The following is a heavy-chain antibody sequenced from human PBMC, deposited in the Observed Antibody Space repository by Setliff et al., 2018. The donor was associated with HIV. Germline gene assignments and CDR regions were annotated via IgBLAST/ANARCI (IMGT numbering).Heavy chain of an antibody. CDR1: GDSIGTTTYY. CDR3: ARHGNQWLVTIDY. CDR2: IYFSGSA. J-gene: IGHJ4*02. V-gene: IGHV4-39*01. Sequence: SETLSLTCTVSGDSIGTTTYYWGWIRQSPEKGLEWIGSIYFSGSAYYNPSLESRVTISVDTSKNQFSLKLNSVTAADTAVYYCARHGNQWLVTIDYLGQGTLVTVSS. D-gene: IGHD6-19*01.